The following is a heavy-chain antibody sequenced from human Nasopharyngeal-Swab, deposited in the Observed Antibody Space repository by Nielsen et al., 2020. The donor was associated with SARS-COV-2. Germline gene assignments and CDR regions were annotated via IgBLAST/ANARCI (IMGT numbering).Heavy chain of an antibody. CDR2: IIPIFGTA. Sequence: SVKVSCKASGGTFSSYAISWVRQAPGQGLEWMGGIIPIFGTANYAQKFQGRVTITADESTSTAYMELSSLRSEDTAVYYCARGYCSSTSRYWYFDLWGRGTLVTVSP. V-gene: IGHV1-69*13. D-gene: IGHD2-2*01. J-gene: IGHJ2*01. CDR3: ARGYCSSTSRYWYFDL. CDR1: GGTFSSYA.